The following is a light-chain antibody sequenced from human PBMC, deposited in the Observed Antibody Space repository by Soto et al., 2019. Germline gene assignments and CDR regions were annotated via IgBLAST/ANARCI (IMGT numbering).Light chain of an antibody. CDR2: DAA. CDR3: QQYDSLPPS. CDR1: QDINRY. V-gene: IGKV1-33*01. Sequence: DIQLTQSPSSLSASVGDRVTITCQASQDINRYVNWYQQQLGKAPQLLMFDAATLESGLPSRFSGSGSETQFTLTISCLQPEDCATYFCQQYDSLPPSFGGGTNGDIQ. J-gene: IGKJ4*01.